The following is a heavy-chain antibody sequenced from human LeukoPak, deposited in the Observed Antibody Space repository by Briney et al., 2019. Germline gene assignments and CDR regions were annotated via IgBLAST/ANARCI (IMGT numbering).Heavy chain of an antibody. CDR1: GYTFTSNY. CDR2: IYPRDGST. CDR3: ATQGYSYGYDANYYYYYGMDV. V-gene: IGHV1-46*01. D-gene: IGHD5-18*01. J-gene: IGHJ6*02. Sequence: ASVKVSCKASGYTFTSNYIHWVRQAPGQGLEWMGMIYPRDGSTSYAQKFQGRVTMTEDTSTDTAYMELSSLRSEDTAVYYCATQGYSYGYDANYYYYYGMDVWGQGTTVTVSS.